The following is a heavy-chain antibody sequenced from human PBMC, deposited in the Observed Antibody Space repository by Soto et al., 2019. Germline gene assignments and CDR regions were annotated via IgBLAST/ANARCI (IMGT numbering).Heavy chain of an antibody. D-gene: IGHD6-19*01. CDR1: GYSFTTYW. CDR3: ARVPHSSLGTMDV. J-gene: IGHJ6*02. CDR2: MFPGDSDT. V-gene: IGHV5-51*01. Sequence: ESLKISCKGSGYSFTTYWIGWVRQLPGQGLEWMGVMFPGDSDTRYSPSFQGQVTMSADPSTNTAYLEWSSLKAADSAMYYCARVPHSSLGTMDVWGQGTRVTVSS.